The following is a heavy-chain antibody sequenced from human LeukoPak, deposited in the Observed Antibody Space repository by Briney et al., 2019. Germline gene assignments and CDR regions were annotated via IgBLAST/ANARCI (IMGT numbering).Heavy chain of an antibody. J-gene: IGHJ4*02. V-gene: IGHV4-59*01. CDR2: IYYSGST. CDR3: ATMRAGYYDSSGYYDY. CDR1: GGSISSYY. D-gene: IGHD3-22*01. Sequence: SETLSLTCTVSGGSISSYYWSWIRQPPGKGLEWIGYIYYSGSTNCNPSLKSRVTISVDTSKNQFSLKLSSVTAADTAVYYCATMRAGYYDSSGYYDYWGQGTLVTVSS.